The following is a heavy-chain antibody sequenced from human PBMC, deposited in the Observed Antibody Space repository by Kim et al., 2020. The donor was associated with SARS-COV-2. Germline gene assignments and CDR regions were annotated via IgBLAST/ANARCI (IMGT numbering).Heavy chain of an antibody. Sequence: GGSLRLSCAASGFTFSRYSMNWVRQAPGKGLEWVSSISSSSSYIYYADSVKGRFTISRDNAKNSLYLQMNSLRAEDTAVYYCARDLSAAGTSGFDPWGQGTLVTVSS. D-gene: IGHD6-13*01. CDR3: ARDLSAAGTSGFDP. CDR2: ISSSSSYI. J-gene: IGHJ5*02. V-gene: IGHV3-21*01. CDR1: GFTFSRYS.